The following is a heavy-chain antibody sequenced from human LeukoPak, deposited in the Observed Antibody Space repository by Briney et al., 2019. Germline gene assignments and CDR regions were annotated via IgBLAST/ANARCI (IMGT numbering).Heavy chain of an antibody. D-gene: IGHD3-22*01. CDR1: GYSFTSYW. CDR2: IYPGDSDT. J-gene: IGHJ3*02. Sequence: GESLKISCKGSGYSFTSYWIGWVRQMPGKGLEWMGIIYPGDSDTRYSPSFQGQVTISADKSISTAYLQSSSLKASDTAMYYCARHDPLSYYYDSSGSPWTFDIWGQGTMVTVSS. V-gene: IGHV5-51*01. CDR3: ARHDPLSYYYDSSGSPWTFDI.